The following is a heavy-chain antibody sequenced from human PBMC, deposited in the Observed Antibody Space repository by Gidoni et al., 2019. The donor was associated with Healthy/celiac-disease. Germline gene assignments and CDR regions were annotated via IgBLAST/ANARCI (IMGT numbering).Heavy chain of an antibody. V-gene: IGHV1-69*08. CDR2: IIPILGIA. D-gene: IGHD6-13*01. Sequence: QVQLVQSGAEVKKPGSSVKVSCKASGGTFSSYTLSWVRQAPGQGLEWMGRIIPILGIANYAQKFQGRVTITADKSTSTAYMELSSLRSEDTAVYYCARDAGAGTRGTDAFDIWGQGTMVTVSS. CDR3: ARDAGAGTRGTDAFDI. CDR1: GGTFSSYT. J-gene: IGHJ3*02.